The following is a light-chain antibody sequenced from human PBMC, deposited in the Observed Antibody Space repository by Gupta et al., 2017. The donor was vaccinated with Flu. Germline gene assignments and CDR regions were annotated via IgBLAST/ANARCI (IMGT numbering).Light chain of an antibody. CDR2: GAS. Sequence: ERATLSCRASQSVSSNYLVWYQQKPGQAPRLLIYGASSRATGIPDRFSGSGSGTDFTLTISRLEPEDFAVYYCQQYGTSPYTFGQGTKLEIK. V-gene: IGKV3-20*01. CDR3: QQYGTSPYT. CDR1: QSVSSNY. J-gene: IGKJ2*01.